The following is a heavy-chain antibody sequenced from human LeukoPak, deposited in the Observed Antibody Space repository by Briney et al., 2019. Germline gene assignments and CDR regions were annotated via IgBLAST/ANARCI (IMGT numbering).Heavy chain of an antibody. J-gene: IGHJ4*02. D-gene: IGHD6-13*01. CDR1: GYTFTNYG. V-gene: IGHV1-18*04. CDR2: ISAYNGNT. Sequence: ASVKVSCKASGYTFTNYGISWVRQAPGQGLEWMGWISAYNGNTNYAQKFQVRVTMTTDTPTSTAYMELRSLRSDDTAVYYCARGRYSSSCPDFWGRGTLVTVSS. CDR3: ARGRYSSSCPDF.